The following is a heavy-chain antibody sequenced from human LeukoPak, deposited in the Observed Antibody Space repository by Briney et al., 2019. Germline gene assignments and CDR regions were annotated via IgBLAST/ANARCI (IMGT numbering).Heavy chain of an antibody. J-gene: IGHJ6*02. Sequence: GRSLRLSCAASGFTFSSYGMHWVRQAPGKGLEWVAVIWYDGSNKYYADSVKGRFTISRDNSKNTLYLQMNSLRAEDTAVYYCARDRLMGYCSSTSCPPRMDVWGQGTTVTVSS. CDR3: ARDRLMGYCSSTSCPPRMDV. CDR2: IWYDGSNK. CDR1: GFTFSSYG. V-gene: IGHV3-33*01. D-gene: IGHD2-2*01.